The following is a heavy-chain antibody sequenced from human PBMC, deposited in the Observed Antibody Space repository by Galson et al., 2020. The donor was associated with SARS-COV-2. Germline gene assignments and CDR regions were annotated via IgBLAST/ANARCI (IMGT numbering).Heavy chain of an antibody. D-gene: IGHD5-18*01. CDR1: GFTFSTYW. J-gene: IGHJ4*02. V-gene: IGHV3-7*01. Sequence: GESLKISCAASGFTFSTYWMSWVRQAPGKGLEWVANVKQDASDRYYADSVKGRFTISSDYAKNSLHLQLNSLRVEDTAVYYCARDQDGYNDFWGRGTLVTVSS. CDR3: ARDQDGYNDF. CDR2: VKQDASDR.